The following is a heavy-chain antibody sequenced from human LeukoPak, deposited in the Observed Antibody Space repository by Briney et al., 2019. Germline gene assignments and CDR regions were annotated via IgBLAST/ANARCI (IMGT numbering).Heavy chain of an antibody. CDR2: ITFDGNNK. D-gene: IGHD5-18*01. CDR3: ARDFEYSYDY. J-gene: IGHJ4*02. Sequence: GGSLRLSCAAPGFTFSSYALHWVRQAPGRGLEWVAAITFDGNNKYYADSVKGRFTISRDNSKNTLYLQMNSLRAEDTAVYYCARDFEYSYDYWGQGTLVTVSS. CDR1: GFTFSSYA. V-gene: IGHV3-30-3*01.